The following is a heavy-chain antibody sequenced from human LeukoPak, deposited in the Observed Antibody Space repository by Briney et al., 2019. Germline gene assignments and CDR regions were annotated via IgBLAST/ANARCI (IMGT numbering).Heavy chain of an antibody. CDR1: GGSISSSSYY. CDR2: IYYSGST. J-gene: IGHJ4*02. Sequence: SETLSLTCTVSGGSISSSSYYWGWIRQPPGKGLEWIGSIYYSGSTYYNPSLTSRVTISVDTSKNQFSLKLSSVTAADTAVYYCARQWADFWSGYYLVFDYWGQGTLVTVSS. V-gene: IGHV4-39*01. CDR3: ARQWADFWSGYYLVFDY. D-gene: IGHD3-3*01.